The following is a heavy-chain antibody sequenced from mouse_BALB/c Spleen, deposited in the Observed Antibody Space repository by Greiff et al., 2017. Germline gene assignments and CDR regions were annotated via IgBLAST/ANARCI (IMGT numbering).Heavy chain of an antibody. V-gene: IGHV5-4*02. Sequence: EVNVVESGGGLVKPGGSLKLSCAASGFTFSDYYMYWVRQTPEKRLEWVATISDGGSYTYYPDSVKGRFTISRDNAKNNLYLQMSSLKSEDTAMYYCASPYYRYDEGPWFAYWGQGTLVTGSA. CDR2: ISDGGSYT. D-gene: IGHD2-14*01. CDR3: ASPYYRYDEGPWFAY. J-gene: IGHJ3*01. CDR1: GFTFSDYY.